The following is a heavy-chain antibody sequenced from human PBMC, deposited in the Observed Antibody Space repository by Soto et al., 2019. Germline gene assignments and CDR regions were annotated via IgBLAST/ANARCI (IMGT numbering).Heavy chain of an antibody. V-gene: IGHV2-5*02. J-gene: IGHJ4*02. CDR3: AHRPNCWSTSCFYFDY. CDR2: VYWDGEK. D-gene: IGHD2-2*01. CDR1: GFSLSTSGVG. Sequence: QITLKESGPTLVKPTQTLTLTCTFSGFSLSTSGVGVGWVRQPPGKALEWLALVYWDGEKRYSPSLKSRLTITKDTSKNQVVLTMTNVDPVVTATYYCAHRPNCWSTSCFYFDYWGQGILVTVSS.